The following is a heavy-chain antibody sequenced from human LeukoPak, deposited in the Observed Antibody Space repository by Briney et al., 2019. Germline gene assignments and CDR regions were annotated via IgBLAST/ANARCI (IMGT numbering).Heavy chain of an antibody. CDR3: ARLSAPYGGNSVGDY. CDR2: TNPNSGNT. V-gene: IGHV1-8*01. J-gene: IGHJ4*02. Sequence: ASVKVSCKASGYTFTSYDINWVRQATGQGLEWMGWTNPNSGNTGYAQKFQGRVTMTRNTSISTAYMELSSLRSEDTAVYYCARLSAPYGGNSVGDYWGQGTLVTVSS. D-gene: IGHD4-23*01. CDR1: GYTFTSYD.